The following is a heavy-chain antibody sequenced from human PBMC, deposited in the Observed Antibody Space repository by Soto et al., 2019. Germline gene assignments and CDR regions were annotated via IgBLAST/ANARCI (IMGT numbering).Heavy chain of an antibody. Sequence: ASLKVSCKASGYTFTSYEINWVRQATGQGLEWMGWMNPNSGNTGYAQKFQGRVTMTRNTSISTAYMELSSLRSEDTAVYYCPRGLIIAARVFIYWGQGNLVTLYS. CDR2: MNPNSGNT. D-gene: IGHD6-6*01. CDR1: GYTFTSYE. V-gene: IGHV1-8*01. CDR3: PRGLIIAARVFIY. J-gene: IGHJ4*02.